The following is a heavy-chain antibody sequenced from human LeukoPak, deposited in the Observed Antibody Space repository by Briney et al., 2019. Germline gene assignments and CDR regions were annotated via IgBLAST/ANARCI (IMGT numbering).Heavy chain of an antibody. D-gene: IGHD4-17*01. CDR2: IHYDESNK. CDR3: AKDRDGDWAVDY. CDR1: GFTFTSYG. V-gene: IGHV3-30*02. Sequence: GGSLRLSCAASGFTFTSYGMHWVRQAPGRGLEWVAFIHYDESNKWYADSVKGRFTISRDNSKNTLYLQMNSLRSEDTAVYYCAKDRDGDWAVDYWGHGTLVIVSS. J-gene: IGHJ4*01.